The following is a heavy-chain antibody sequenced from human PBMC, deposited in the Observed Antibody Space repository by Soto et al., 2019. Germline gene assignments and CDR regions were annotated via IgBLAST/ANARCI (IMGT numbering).Heavy chain of an antibody. D-gene: IGHD6-19*01. CDR2: ISGSGDIT. V-gene: IGHV3-23*01. Sequence: GGSLRLSCAASGFTFSTYAMNWVRQAPGKGLEWVSGISGSGDITYYADSVKGRFTISRDNSKNTLYLQMNSLRAEDTALYYCAKGFWAVAGTRYFDYWGQGTLVTVSS. CDR1: GFTFSTYA. J-gene: IGHJ4*02. CDR3: AKGFWAVAGTRYFDY.